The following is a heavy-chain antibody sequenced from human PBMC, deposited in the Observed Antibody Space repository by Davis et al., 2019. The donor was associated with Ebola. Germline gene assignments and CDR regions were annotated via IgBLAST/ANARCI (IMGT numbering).Heavy chain of an antibody. CDR2: IDPSDSYT. CDR3: ARRLSGNWFDP. CDR1: GYSFTNYW. D-gene: IGHD1-26*01. Sequence: GESLKISCKGSGYSFTNYWITWVRQMPGKGLEWMGIIDPSDSYTYYSSSFQGHVTISADKSINTAYLKWSSLKASETATYYCARRLSGNWFDPWGQGTLVTVSS. V-gene: IGHV5-10-1*01. J-gene: IGHJ5*02.